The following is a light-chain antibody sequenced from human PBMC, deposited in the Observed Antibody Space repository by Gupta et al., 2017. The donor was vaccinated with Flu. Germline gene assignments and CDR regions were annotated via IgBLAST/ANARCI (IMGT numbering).Light chain of an antibody. CDR3: QEQGAKTSYT. V-gene: IGKV3-20*01. J-gene: IGKJ2*01. CDR1: QSVSTRY. CDR2: GTS. Sequence: EFVLTQSPGTLSLSPGERATLSCRASQSVSTRYLAWYQQRPGQAPRLLMYGTSNRATGTPDRFRGSGYGTGFTLTMSRRELEDFEVYYCQEQGAKTSYTFGPGTKLKIK.